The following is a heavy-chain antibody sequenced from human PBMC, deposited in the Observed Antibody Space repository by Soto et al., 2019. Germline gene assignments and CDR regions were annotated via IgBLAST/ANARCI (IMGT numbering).Heavy chain of an antibody. CDR1: GYTFTSYD. Sequence: SVKVSCKASGYTFTSYDINWVRQATGQGLEWMGWMNPNSGNTGYAQKFQGRVTITRNTSISTAYMELSSLRSEDTAVYYCARSQDSSGYCNNCCDPWGQGTLVSVCS. V-gene: IGHV1-8*01. CDR3: ARSQDSSGYCNNCCDP. CDR2: MNPNSGNT. J-gene: IGHJ5*02. D-gene: IGHD3-22*01.